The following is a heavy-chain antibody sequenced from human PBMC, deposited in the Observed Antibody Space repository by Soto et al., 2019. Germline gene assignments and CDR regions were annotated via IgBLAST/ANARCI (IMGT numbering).Heavy chain of an antibody. CDR2: ISAYDGNT. D-gene: IGHD4-17*01. J-gene: IGHJ4*02. Sequence: QGQLVQSGAEVKKPGASVKVSCKASGYTFHMFGYTWVRRAPGQGLEWVGWISAYDGNTANGKKYQGRVSLSTDTTKSTGYMEHRSTASDDQTAHCSARTRRLNLKDDHSDYETSMEDYWAQKALLSVSS. CDR1: GYTFHMFG. V-gene: IGHV1-18*01. CDR3: ARTRRLNLKDDHSDYETSMEDY.